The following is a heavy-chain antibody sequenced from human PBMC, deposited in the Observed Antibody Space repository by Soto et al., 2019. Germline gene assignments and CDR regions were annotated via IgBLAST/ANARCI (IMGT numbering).Heavy chain of an antibody. V-gene: IGHV1-2*02. J-gene: IGHJ4*02. Sequence: ASVKVSCKASGYTFTDYFVHWVRLAPGQGLEWRGWVNPDTGVATFPQKFQGRVTVTRDASINTDYMELTHLTSEDTGIYYCARDPIRGGVPYFFDFWGRGTQVTVSS. CDR1: GYTFTDYF. CDR3: ARDPIRGGVPYFFDF. CDR2: VNPDTGVA. D-gene: IGHD3-16*01.